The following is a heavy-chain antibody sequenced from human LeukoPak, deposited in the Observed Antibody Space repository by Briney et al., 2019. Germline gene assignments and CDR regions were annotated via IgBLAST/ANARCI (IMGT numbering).Heavy chain of an antibody. J-gene: IGHJ6*02. Sequence: GGSLRLSCAASGFTFSGSAMHWVRQASGKGLEWVGRIRSKANSYATAYAASVKGRFTISRDDSKNTAYLQMNSLKTEDTAVYYCTRPLGYCSGGSYQPYYYYYGMDVWGQGTTVTVSS. CDR2: IRSKANSYAT. D-gene: IGHD2-15*01. V-gene: IGHV3-73*01. CDR1: GFTFSGSA. CDR3: TRPLGYCSGGSYQPYYYYYGMDV.